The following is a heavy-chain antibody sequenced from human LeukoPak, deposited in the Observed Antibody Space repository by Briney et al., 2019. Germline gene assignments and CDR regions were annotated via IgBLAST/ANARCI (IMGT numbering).Heavy chain of an antibody. Sequence: QAGGSLRLSCAASGFTFSSFGMSWVRQAPGKGLEWVSAISDDGRSTYCADSVKGRFTISRDKSKNTLYLQMNSLRFEDTALYFCAKRVPYSSSSVYFDYWGQGTLVTVSS. CDR1: GFTFSSFG. D-gene: IGHD6-6*01. V-gene: IGHV3-23*01. CDR3: AKRVPYSSSSVYFDY. CDR2: ISDDGRST. J-gene: IGHJ4*02.